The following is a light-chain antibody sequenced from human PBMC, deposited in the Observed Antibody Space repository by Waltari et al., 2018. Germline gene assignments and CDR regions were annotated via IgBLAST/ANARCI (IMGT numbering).Light chain of an antibody. CDR2: EVS. CDR1: SSDVGVHNF. V-gene: IGLV2-8*01. J-gene: IGLJ1*01. Sequence: QSALTQPPSASGSPGQSVTISCAGTSSDVGVHNFFSWYQQHPGKAPTLIIYEVSKRPSGVPDRFSGSKSGNTASLTVSGLQTEDEADYYCSSYAGSNTYVFGTGTKVTVL. CDR3: SSYAGSNTYV.